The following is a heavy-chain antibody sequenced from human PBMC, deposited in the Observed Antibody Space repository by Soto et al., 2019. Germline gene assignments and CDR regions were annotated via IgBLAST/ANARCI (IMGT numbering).Heavy chain of an antibody. Sequence: QVPLVQSGAEVKKPGASVKVSCQASGYTFTSYGISWVRQAPGQGLEWMGWISAYNGNTNYAQKLQGRVTMTTDTSTSKAYMERRSLRSDDTAVYYCARVKVRSSGWYFEDFDYWGQGTLVTVAS. J-gene: IGHJ4*02. D-gene: IGHD6-19*01. V-gene: IGHV1-18*01. CDR1: GYTFTSYG. CDR3: ARVKVRSSGWYFEDFDY. CDR2: ISAYNGNT.